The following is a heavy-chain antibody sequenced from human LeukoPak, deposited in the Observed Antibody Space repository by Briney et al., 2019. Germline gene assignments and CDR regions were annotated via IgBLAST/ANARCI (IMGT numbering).Heavy chain of an antibody. CDR2: IIPIFGTA. CDR3: ARAKGAAGDEPYYYYYYYMDV. V-gene: IGHV1-46*01. J-gene: IGHJ6*03. Sequence: GASVKVSCKASGYTFTSYYMHWVRQAPGQGLEWMGGIIPIFGTANYAQKFQGRVTMTRDTSTSTVYMELSSLRSEDTAVYYCARAKGAAGDEPYYYYYYYMDVWGKGTTVTISS. CDR1: GYTFTSYY. D-gene: IGHD1-26*01.